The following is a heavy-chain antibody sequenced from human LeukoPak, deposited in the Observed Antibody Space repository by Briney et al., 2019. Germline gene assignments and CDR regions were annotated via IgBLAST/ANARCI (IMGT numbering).Heavy chain of an antibody. CDR2: ISAYNGNT. V-gene: IGHV1-18*01. CDR3: AREGRYFDWLLVDY. CDR1: GYTFTSYG. Sequence: ASVKVSCKASGYTFTSYGISWVRQAPGQGLEWMGWISAYNGNTNYAQKLQGRVTMTTDTSTSTAYMELRSLRSDDTAVYYWAREGRYFDWLLVDYWGQGTLVTVSS. D-gene: IGHD3-9*01. J-gene: IGHJ4*02.